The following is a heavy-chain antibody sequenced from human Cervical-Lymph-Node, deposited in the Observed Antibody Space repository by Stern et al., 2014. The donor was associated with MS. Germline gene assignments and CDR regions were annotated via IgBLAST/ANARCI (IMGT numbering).Heavy chain of an antibody. J-gene: IGHJ5*02. CDR3: VRAHGGLDP. Sequence: QVTLKEPGPTLVRPTQTLTLTCTFSGFSLSTHGVGVGRLRQPPGKAVEWLALSYWDDDKRYSPALKSRRTITKDTAKKQVVLTVTNLDPVDRATYYCVRAHGGLDPWGQGILVTVSS. D-gene: IGHD4-23*01. CDR1: GFSLSTHGVG. V-gene: IGHV2-5*02. CDR2: SYWDDDK.